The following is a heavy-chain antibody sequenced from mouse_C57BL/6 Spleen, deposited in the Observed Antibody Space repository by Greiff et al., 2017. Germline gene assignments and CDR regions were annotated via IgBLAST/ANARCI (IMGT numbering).Heavy chain of an antibody. CDR2: ISSGGDYI. V-gene: IGHV5-9-1*02. D-gene: IGHD2-4*01. CDR1: GFTFSSYA. J-gene: IGHJ2*01. CDR3: TRDALYDSFDY. Sequence: EVKLMESGEGLVKPGGSLKLSCAASGFTFSSYAMSWVRQTPEKRLEWVAYISSGGDYIYYADTVKGRFTISRDNARNTLYLQMSSLKSEDTAMYYCTRDALYDSFDYWGQGTTLTVSS.